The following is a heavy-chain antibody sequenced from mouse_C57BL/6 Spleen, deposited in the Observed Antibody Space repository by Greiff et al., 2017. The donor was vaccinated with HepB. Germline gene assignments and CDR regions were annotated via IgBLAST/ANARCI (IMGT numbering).Heavy chain of an antibody. CDR1: GYTFTSYW. V-gene: IGHV1-64*01. Sequence: QVQLQQPGAELVKPGASVKLSCKASGYTFTSYWMHWVKQRPGQGLEWIGMIHPNSGSTNYNEKFKSKATLTVDKSSSTAYMQHSSLTSEDSAVYYCATYDYDRFAYWGQGTLVTVSA. CDR3: ATYDYDRFAY. J-gene: IGHJ3*01. CDR2: IHPNSGST. D-gene: IGHD2-4*01.